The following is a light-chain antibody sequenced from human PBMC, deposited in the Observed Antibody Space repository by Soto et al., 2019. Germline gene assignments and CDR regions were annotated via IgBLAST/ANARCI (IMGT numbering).Light chain of an antibody. V-gene: IGLV2-14*01. CDR2: DVS. J-gene: IGLJ1*01. CDR3: SSYNGSSTLYV. CDR1: SSDVGGYNY. Sequence: QSALTQPASVSGSPGQSITISCTGTSSDVGGYNYVSWYQQHPGKAPKLMIYDVSNRPSGVSNRFSGSKSGNTASLTISGLQAEDDADYYCSSYNGSSTLYVFVTGTKVTVL.